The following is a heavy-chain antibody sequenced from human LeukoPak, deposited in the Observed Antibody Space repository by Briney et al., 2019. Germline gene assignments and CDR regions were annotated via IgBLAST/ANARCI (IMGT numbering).Heavy chain of an antibody. D-gene: IGHD3-22*01. J-gene: IGHJ4*02. CDR3: AKDSVSRYDSSGK. Sequence: GGSLRLSCAASGFTFSSYAMSWVRQAPGKGLEGSSAISGSGGSTYYADSVKGRFTISRDNSKNTLYLQMNSLRAEDTAVYYCAKDSVSRYDSSGKWGQGTLVTVSS. CDR1: GFTFSSYA. CDR2: ISGSGGST. V-gene: IGHV3-23*01.